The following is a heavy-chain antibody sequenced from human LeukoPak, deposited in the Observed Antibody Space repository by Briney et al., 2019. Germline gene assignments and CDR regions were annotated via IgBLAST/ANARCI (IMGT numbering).Heavy chain of an antibody. J-gene: IGHJ3*02. D-gene: IGHD2-2*03. CDR3: ARVDIVVVPARNAFDI. V-gene: IGHV4-34*01. CDR1: GGSFSGYY. CDR2: INHSGST. Sequence: SETLSLTCAVYGGSFSGYYWSWIRQPPGKGLEWIGEINHSGSTNYNPSLKSRVTMSVDTSKNQFSLKLSSVTAADTAVYYCARVDIVVVPARNAFDIWGQGTMVTVSS.